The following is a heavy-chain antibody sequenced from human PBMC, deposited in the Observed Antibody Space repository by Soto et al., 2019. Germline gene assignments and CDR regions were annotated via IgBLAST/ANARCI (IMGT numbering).Heavy chain of an antibody. CDR2: MYNTGST. J-gene: IGHJ6*02. CDR3: ARDLWGYCGTDCYPLDV. D-gene: IGHD2-21*02. CDR1: GGSITRYY. Sequence: QVQLQESGPGLEKPSETLSLTCTVSGGSITRYYWSWIRQPTGKEMAWIGYMYNTGSTVYNPSFKSRVTISVDTSKNQFSLKLNSVTAADTAVYYCARDLWGYCGTDCYPLDVWGQGTTVTVSS. V-gene: IGHV4-59*13.